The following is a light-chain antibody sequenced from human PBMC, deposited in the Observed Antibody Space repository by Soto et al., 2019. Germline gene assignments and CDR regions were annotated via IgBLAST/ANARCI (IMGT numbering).Light chain of an antibody. CDR2: DAS. Sequence: IVLTQSPATLSLSPGERATLSCRASQSVNTYLAWYQQKPGQAPRLLIYDASNRATGIPARFSDSGSGTDFTLTISSLEPEDFAVYYCVQRSSWPLLTFGGGTKVEIK. J-gene: IGKJ4*01. V-gene: IGKV3-11*01. CDR3: VQRSSWPLLT. CDR1: QSVNTY.